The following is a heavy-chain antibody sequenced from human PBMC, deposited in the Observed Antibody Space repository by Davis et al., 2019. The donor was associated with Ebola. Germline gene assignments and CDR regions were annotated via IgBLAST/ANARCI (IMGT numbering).Heavy chain of an antibody. CDR2: ISGSGGST. D-gene: IGHD3-22*01. CDR3: AKDLTMIVVAYDAFDI. V-gene: IGHV3-23*01. CDR1: GFTFSSYS. Sequence: GESLKISCAASGFTFSSYSMNWVRQAPGKGLEWVSGISGSGGSTDYADSVKGRFTISRDNSKNTLYLQTNSLRAEDTAVYYCAKDLTMIVVAYDAFDIWGQGTMVTVSS. J-gene: IGHJ3*02.